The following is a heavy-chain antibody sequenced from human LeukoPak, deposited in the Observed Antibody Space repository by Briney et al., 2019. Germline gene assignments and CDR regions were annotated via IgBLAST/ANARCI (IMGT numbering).Heavy chain of an antibody. CDR1: GFTFSSYA. D-gene: IGHD5/OR15-5a*01. J-gene: IGHJ3*02. Sequence: GGSLRLSCAASGFTFSSYAMSWVRQAPGKGLEWVSAISGSGGSTYYADSVKGRFTISRDNSKNTLNLQMNSLRAEDTAVYYCAKVSAGAGEVLRFAFDIWGQGTMVTVSS. CDR3: AKVSAGAGEVLRFAFDI. CDR2: ISGSGGST. V-gene: IGHV3-23*01.